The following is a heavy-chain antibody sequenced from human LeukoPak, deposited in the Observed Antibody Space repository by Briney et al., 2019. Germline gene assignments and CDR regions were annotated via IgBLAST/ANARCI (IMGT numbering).Heavy chain of an antibody. J-gene: IGHJ4*02. D-gene: IGHD3-22*01. CDR3: AKGPSYYYDSSGLDYFDY. Sequence: GGSLRLSCAASGFTFSSYATHWVRQAPGKGLEWVAVISYDGSNKYYADSVKGRFTISRDNSKNTLYLQMNSLRAEDTAVYYCAKGPSYYYDSSGLDYFDYWGQGTLVTVSS. CDR1: GFTFSSYA. CDR2: ISYDGSNK. V-gene: IGHV3-30-3*01.